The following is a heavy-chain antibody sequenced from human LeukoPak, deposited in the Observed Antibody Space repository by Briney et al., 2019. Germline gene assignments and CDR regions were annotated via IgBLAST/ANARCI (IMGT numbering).Heavy chain of an antibody. Sequence: ASVRVSCKASGYTFTDYDIGWVRQASGQGLEWMGWLNPNSGNTGYAHKLQGRVTITRDTSISTAYMELSSLRSEDTAVYFCARSYSTNWFLHAFDIWGQGTVVTVSS. CDR1: GYTFTDYD. CDR3: ARSYSTNWFLHAFDI. J-gene: IGHJ3*02. D-gene: IGHD6-13*01. CDR2: LNPNSGNT. V-gene: IGHV1-8*03.